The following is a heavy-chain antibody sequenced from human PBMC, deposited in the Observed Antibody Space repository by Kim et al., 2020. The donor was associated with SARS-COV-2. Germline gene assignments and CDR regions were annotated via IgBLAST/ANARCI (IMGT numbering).Heavy chain of an antibody. CDR1: GFTFTSSA. CDR3: AAGGIAVAGSHSDFDY. J-gene: IGHJ4*02. D-gene: IGHD6-19*01. Sequence: SVKVSCKASGFTFTSSAVQWVRQARGQRLEWIGWIVVGSGNTNYAQKFQERVTITRDMSTSTAYMELSSLRSEDTAVYYCAAGGIAVAGSHSDFDYWGQGTLVTVSS. CDR2: IVVGSGNT. V-gene: IGHV1-58*01.